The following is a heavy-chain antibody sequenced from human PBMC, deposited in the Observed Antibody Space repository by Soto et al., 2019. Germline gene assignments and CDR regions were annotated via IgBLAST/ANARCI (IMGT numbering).Heavy chain of an antibody. D-gene: IGHD5-18*01. V-gene: IGHV4-39*01. CDR3: ARHCRVDTAMAIDY. CDR2: IYYSGST. CDR1: GGSISSSSYY. J-gene: IGHJ4*02. Sequence: SETLSLTCTVSGGSISSSSYYWGWIRQPPGKGLEWIGSIYYSGSTYYNPSLKSRVTISVDTSKNQFSLKLSSVTAADTAVYCCARHCRVDTAMAIDYWGQGTLVTVSS.